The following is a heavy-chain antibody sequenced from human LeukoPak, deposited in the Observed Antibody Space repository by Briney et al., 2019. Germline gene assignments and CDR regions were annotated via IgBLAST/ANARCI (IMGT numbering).Heavy chain of an antibody. V-gene: IGHV1-46*01. D-gene: IGHD2-2*02. Sequence: ASVKVSCKASGYTFTSYYMHWVRQAPGQGLEWMGIINPSGGSTSYAQKFQGRVTMTRDTSTSTVYMELSSLRSEDTAVYYCARDYMASCYTGCNWFDPWGQGTLVTISS. CDR1: GYTFTSYY. J-gene: IGHJ5*02. CDR2: INPSGGST. CDR3: ARDYMASCYTGCNWFDP.